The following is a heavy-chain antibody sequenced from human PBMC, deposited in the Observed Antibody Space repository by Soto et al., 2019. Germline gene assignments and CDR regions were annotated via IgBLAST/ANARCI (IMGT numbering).Heavy chain of an antibody. J-gene: IGHJ3*02. Sequence: GGSLRLSCAASGFTFSSYWMSWVRQAPGKGLGWVANIKQDGSEKYYVDSVKGRFTISRDNAKNSLYLQMNSLRAEDTAVYYCARQFPPTQSSGWYLGAFDIWGQGTMVTVSS. CDR3: ARQFPPTQSSGWYLGAFDI. CDR2: IKQDGSEK. D-gene: IGHD6-19*01. V-gene: IGHV3-7*02. CDR1: GFTFSSYW.